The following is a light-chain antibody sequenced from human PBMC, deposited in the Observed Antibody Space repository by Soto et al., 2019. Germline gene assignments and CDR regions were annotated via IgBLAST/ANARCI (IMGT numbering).Light chain of an antibody. Sequence: SYELTQPPSVSAAPGKPATVSCAGNNIGGKTVHWYQQRPGQAPVLVIYFDGDRPSGIPDRFSGSNSGNTATLTISGVEAGDEADYYCQVWDFSSGRPVFGGGTKVTVL. CDR2: FDG. V-gene: IGLV3-21*04. J-gene: IGLJ2*01. CDR1: NIGGKT. CDR3: QVWDFSSGRPV.